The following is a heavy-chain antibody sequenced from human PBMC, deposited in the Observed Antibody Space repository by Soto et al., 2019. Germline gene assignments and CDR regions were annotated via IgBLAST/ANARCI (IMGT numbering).Heavy chain of an antibody. CDR1: GFTFSIYA. V-gene: IGHV3-64D*06. Sequence: TGGSLRLSCAASGFTFSIYAMHLVRQATGKGLEYVSSISTNGGSTDYADSVKGRFTISRDNSKNTVYLQMSSLRVEDTAVYYCVKGEYYYDSSGYYPFDYWGQGTLVTVSS. D-gene: IGHD3-22*01. CDR3: VKGEYYYDSSGYYPFDY. J-gene: IGHJ4*02. CDR2: ISTNGGST.